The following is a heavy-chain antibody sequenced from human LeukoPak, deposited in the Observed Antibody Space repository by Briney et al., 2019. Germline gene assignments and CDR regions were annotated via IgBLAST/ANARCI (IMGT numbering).Heavy chain of an antibody. J-gene: IGHJ4*02. CDR2: IYYSGST. D-gene: IGHD6-19*01. Sequence: SETLSLTCTVSGGSISSYYWGWIRQPPGKGLEWIGSIYYSGSTYYNPSLKSRVTISVDTSKNQFSLKLSSVTAADTAVYYCARRPQSGWSDYWGQGTLVTVSS. V-gene: IGHV4-39*01. CDR1: GGSISSYY. CDR3: ARRPQSGWSDY.